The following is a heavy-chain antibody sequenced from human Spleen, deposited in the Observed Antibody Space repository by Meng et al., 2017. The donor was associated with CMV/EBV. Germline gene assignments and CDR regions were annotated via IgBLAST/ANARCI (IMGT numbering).Heavy chain of an antibody. Sequence: ESLKISCTVSGGSITRYYWSWIRQPPGKGLEWIGSIYYSGKTYYSPSLKSRVTISVDTSKNQFSLKLNSVTAADTAVYFCVRVKAVSNWFDPWGQGTLVTVSS. CDR3: VRVKAVSNWFDP. CDR1: GGSITRYY. D-gene: IGHD2-15*01. V-gene: IGHV4-59*12. J-gene: IGHJ5*02. CDR2: IYYSGKT.